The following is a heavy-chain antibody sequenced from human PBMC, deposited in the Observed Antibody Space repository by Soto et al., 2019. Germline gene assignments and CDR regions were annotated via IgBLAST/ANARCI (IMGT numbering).Heavy chain of an antibody. V-gene: IGHV1-18*04. CDR3: ARTGGGMAARPLEY. D-gene: IGHD6-6*01. J-gene: IGHJ4*02. Sequence: QVQLVQSGGEVKKPGASVEVSCRTSGYMFTTYGMSWVRQAPGQGLEWMAWISAYNGNKKYAQKFQGRVTMTPDTSTGTVSMELRNLTSADTGTYFCARTGGGMAARPLEYWGQGTLVTVSS. CDR2: ISAYNGNK. CDR1: GYMFTTYG.